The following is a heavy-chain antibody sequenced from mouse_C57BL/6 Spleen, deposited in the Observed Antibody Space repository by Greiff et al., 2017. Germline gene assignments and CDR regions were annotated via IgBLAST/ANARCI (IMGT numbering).Heavy chain of an antibody. D-gene: IGHD4-1*01. CDR2: ISGGGGNT. V-gene: IGHV5-9*01. Sequence: EVQGVESGGGLVKPGGSLKLSCAASGFTFSSYTMSWVRQTPEKRLEWVATISGGGGNTYYPDSVKGRFTISRDNAKNTLYLQMSSLRSEDTALYDCARQDWGHAMDYWGQGTSVTVSS. J-gene: IGHJ4*01. CDR3: ARQDWGHAMDY. CDR1: GFTFSSYT.